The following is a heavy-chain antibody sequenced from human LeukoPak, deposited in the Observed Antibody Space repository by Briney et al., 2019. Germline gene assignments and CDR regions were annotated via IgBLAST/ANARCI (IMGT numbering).Heavy chain of an antibody. Sequence: SETLSLTCTVSGVSISSYYWGWIRQPPGKGLEWIGYIYYSGSTNYNPSLKSRVTISVDTSKNRFSLKLSSVTAADTAVYYCARAMGGAFDIWGQGTMVTVSS. V-gene: IGHV4-59*01. CDR1: GVSISSYY. CDR2: IYYSGST. J-gene: IGHJ3*02. CDR3: ARAMGGAFDI. D-gene: IGHD3-16*01.